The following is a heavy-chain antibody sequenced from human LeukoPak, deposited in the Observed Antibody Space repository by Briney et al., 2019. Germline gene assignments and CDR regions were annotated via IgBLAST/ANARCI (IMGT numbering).Heavy chain of an antibody. V-gene: IGHV4-34*01. CDR3: ARAPTGDY. CDR1: GGSFSGYY. CDR2: INHSGST. Sequence: PETLSLTCAVYGGSFSGYYWSWIRQPPGKGLEWIGEINHSGSTNYNPSLKSRVTISVDTSKNQFSLKLSSVTAADTAVYYCARAPTGDYWGQGTLVTVSS. D-gene: IGHD4-17*01. J-gene: IGHJ4*02.